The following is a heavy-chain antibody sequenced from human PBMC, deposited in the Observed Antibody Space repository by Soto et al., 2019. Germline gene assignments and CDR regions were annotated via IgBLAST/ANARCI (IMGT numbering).Heavy chain of an antibody. CDR2: VFYSGRT. V-gene: IGHV4-59*01. D-gene: IGHD5-18*01. CDR3: ARIKSGYSYGSIIDF. CDR1: GGSINNSH. Sequence: QVHLQESGPGLVKPSETLALTCSVSGGSINNSHWSWIRQPPGKGLEWIGFVFYSGRTTYNPSLQSRVTISVDTSHNHFSLKVRSVTAADTATYYCARIKSGYSYGSIIDFRGQGKLVTVSS. J-gene: IGHJ4*02.